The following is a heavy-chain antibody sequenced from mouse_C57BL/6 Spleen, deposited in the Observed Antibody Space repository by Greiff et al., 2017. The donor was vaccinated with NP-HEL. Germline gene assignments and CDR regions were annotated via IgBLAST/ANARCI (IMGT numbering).Heavy chain of an antibody. J-gene: IGHJ2*01. CDR3: VRQGQGYFDY. Sequence: VQVVESGGGLVQPKGSLKLSCAASGFTFNTYAMHLARQAPGKGLEWVARIRSKSSNYATYYAHPVKDRLTISRDDSQSMLYLQLNNLKTEDTAMYYCVRQGQGYFDYWGQGTTLTVTS. D-gene: IGHD3-3*01. CDR2: IRSKSSNYAT. V-gene: IGHV10-3*01. CDR1: GFTFNTYA.